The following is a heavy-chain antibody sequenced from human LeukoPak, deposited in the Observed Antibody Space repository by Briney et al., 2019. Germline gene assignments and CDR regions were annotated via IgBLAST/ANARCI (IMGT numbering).Heavy chain of an antibody. CDR2: ISGSGGST. D-gene: IGHD4-17*01. V-gene: IGHV3-23*01. Sequence: GGSLRLSCAASGFTFSSYAMSWVRQAPGKGLEWVSAISGSGGSTYYADSVKGRFTISRDNSKNTLYLQMNSLRAEDTAVYYCAKFRYGDYNHYYYGMDVWGQGTTVTVSS. CDR3: AKFRYGDYNHYYYGMDV. CDR1: GFTFSSYA. J-gene: IGHJ6*02.